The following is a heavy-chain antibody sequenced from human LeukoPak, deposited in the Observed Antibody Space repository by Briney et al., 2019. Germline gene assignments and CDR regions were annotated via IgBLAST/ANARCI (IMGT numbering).Heavy chain of an antibody. CDR1: GFTFSSYG. V-gene: IGHV3-30*02. CDR2: IRYDGSNK. D-gene: IGHD3-22*01. Sequence: GGSLRLSCAASGFTFSSYGIHWVRQAPGKGLEWVAFIRYDGSNKYYADSVKGRFTISRDNSKNTLYLQMNSLRVEDTAVYYCASAWHLGIVVVMLDSWGQGTLVTVSS. J-gene: IGHJ4*02. CDR3: ASAWHLGIVVVMLDS.